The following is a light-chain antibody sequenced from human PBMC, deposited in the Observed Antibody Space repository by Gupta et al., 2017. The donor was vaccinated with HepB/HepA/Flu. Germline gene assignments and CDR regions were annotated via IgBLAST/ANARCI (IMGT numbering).Light chain of an antibody. V-gene: IGLV2-14*03. CDR2: DVN. CDR3: SSYTSTSTPYV. CDR1: SSDVGTYGY. Sequence: QSALTQPASVSGSPGQSITISCTGTSSDVGTYGYVSWYQQHPGKVPKLMIYDVNNRPSGVSNRFSGSKSGNTASLTISGLQAEDEADYYCSSYTSTSTPYVFGTGTKVTVL. J-gene: IGLJ1*01.